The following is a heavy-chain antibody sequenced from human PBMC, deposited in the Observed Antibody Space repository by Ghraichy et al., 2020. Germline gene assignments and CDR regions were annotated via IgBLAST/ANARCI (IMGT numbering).Heavy chain of an antibody. D-gene: IGHD6-19*01. CDR1: GFTFSSYS. V-gene: IGHV3-48*02. J-gene: IGHJ4*02. Sequence: SCAASGFTFSSYSMNWVRQAPGKGLEWVSYISSSSSTIYYADSVKGRFTISRDNAKNSLYLQMNSLRDEDTAVYYCARDPDSSGWNWGDYFDYWGQGTLVTVSS. CDR2: ISSSSSTI. CDR3: ARDPDSSGWNWGDYFDY.